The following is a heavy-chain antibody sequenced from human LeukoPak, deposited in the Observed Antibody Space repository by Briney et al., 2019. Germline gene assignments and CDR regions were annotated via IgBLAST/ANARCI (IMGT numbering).Heavy chain of an antibody. CDR2: IIPIFGTA. J-gene: IGHJ4*02. V-gene: IGHV1-69*05. CDR1: GGTFSSYA. Sequence: SVKVSCKASGGTFSSYAISWVRQAPGQGLEWMGRIIPIFGTANYAQKFQGRVTITTDESTSTAYMELSSLRSEDTAVYYCAVFDIVVVPAATGNWGQGTLVTVSS. CDR3: AVFDIVVVPAATGN. D-gene: IGHD2-2*01.